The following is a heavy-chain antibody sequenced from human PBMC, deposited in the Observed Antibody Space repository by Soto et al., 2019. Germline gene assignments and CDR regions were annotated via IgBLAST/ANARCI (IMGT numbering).Heavy chain of an antibody. D-gene: IGHD3-9*01. J-gene: IGHJ3*01. Sequence: SETLSRTCPFSGGSVGSGEYYCSWIRQPPGKGLEWVGHIYDSGITYYTPSLKGRVTMSLDRSNNQVSLKLSSVTAADTAVYFCARDVAPGYTENVWGQGTMVS. CDR3: ARDVAPGYTENV. CDR1: GGSVGSGEYY. CDR2: IYDSGIT. V-gene: IGHV4-30-4*01.